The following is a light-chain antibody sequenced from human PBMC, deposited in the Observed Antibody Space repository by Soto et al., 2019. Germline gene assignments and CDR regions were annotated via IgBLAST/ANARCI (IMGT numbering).Light chain of an antibody. CDR2: GAS. CDR1: QSVRSN. V-gene: IGKV3-15*01. Sequence: EIVLTQSPDTLSLSPGERATLSCRASQSVRSNYLAWYQQRPGQAPRLLIYGASTRASGIPARFSGSGSGTEFTLTISSLQSEDFAVYYCHQYNNWPPERFGHGTKVEIK. J-gene: IGKJ1*01. CDR3: HQYNNWPPER.